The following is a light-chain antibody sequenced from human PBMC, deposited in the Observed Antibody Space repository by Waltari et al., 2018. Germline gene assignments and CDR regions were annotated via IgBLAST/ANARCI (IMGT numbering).Light chain of an antibody. CDR3: HQYSSTPWT. J-gene: IGKJ1*01. V-gene: IGKV4-1*01. CDR1: QTVLHSSDTKNY. Sequence: DIVMTQSPDSLAVSLGERATIHCTSSQTVLHSSDTKNYVAWYQQKPGQPPNLLIYWSSTRESGVPDRFSGSGSGTDFTLTISSLQAEDVAVYYCHQYSSTPWTFGQGTKVEVK. CDR2: WSS.